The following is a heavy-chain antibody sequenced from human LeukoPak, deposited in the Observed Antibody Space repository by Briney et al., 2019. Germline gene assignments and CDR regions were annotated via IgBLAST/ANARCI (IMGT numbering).Heavy chain of an antibody. Sequence: ASVEVSRKASGYTFPRHYMQLVRQAPGPRLEWVGWINPNSGGTNYAQKFQGRVTMTRDTSISTAYMELSRLRSDDTAVYYCARDQRDLYNWFDPWGQGTLVTVSS. CDR2: INPNSGGT. CDR3: ARDQRDLYNWFDP. V-gene: IGHV1-2*02. CDR1: GYTFPRHY. J-gene: IGHJ5*02.